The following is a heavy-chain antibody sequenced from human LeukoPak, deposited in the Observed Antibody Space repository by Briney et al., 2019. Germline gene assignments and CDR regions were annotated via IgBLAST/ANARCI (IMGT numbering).Heavy chain of an antibody. V-gene: IGHV3-48*01. Sequence: GGSLRLSCATSGFTFSAYSMSWVRQAPGKGLEWVSHITRPGTTTYYAESVRGRFTISRDNSKNTLYLAMNSLRREGTAVYYCAKGYDSSGFYLDSWGQGTLVTVSS. J-gene: IGHJ4*02. CDR3: AKGYDSSGFYLDS. CDR2: ITRPGTTT. D-gene: IGHD3-22*01. CDR1: GFTFSAYS.